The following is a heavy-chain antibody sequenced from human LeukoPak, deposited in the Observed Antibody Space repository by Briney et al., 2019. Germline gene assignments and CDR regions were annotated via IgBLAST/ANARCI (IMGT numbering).Heavy chain of an antibody. CDR2: IYYSGST. Sequence: PSETLSLTCTVSGASISSTTYYWGWLRQPPRTGLEWIASIYYSGSTYYNPSLKSRVTISVDTSKNQFSLKLSSVTAADTAVYYCARHKYSSGWPPEGAFDIWGQGTMVTVSS. CDR3: ARHKYSSGWPPEGAFDI. D-gene: IGHD6-19*01. CDR1: GASISSTTYY. J-gene: IGHJ3*02. V-gene: IGHV4-39*01.